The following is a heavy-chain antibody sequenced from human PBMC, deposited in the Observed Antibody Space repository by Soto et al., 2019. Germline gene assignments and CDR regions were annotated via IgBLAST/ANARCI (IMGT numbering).Heavy chain of an antibody. CDR1: GFTFSSYE. D-gene: IGHD3-3*01. Sequence: GGSLRLSCAASGFTFSSYEMNWVRQAPGKGLEWVSYISSSGSTIYYADSVKGRFTISRDNAKNSLYLQMNSLRAEDTAVYYCAREGYDFWSGYYTMANGMDVWGQGTTVTVSS. CDR2: ISSSGSTI. V-gene: IGHV3-48*03. J-gene: IGHJ6*02. CDR3: AREGYDFWSGYYTMANGMDV.